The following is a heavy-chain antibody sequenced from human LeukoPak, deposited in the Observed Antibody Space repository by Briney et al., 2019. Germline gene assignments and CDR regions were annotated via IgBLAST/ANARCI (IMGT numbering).Heavy chain of an antibody. CDR3: ARRIRGAPTDY. D-gene: IGHD3-10*01. CDR2: MNPNSGNT. Sequence: ASVKVSCKASGYTFTTYELNWVRQATGQGLEWMGWMNPNSGNTGYAQKFQGSVTMTRNISITTAYMELSNLTSEDTAVYYCARRIRGAPTDYWSQETLVTVSS. CDR1: GYTFTTYE. V-gene: IGHV1-8*01. J-gene: IGHJ4*02.